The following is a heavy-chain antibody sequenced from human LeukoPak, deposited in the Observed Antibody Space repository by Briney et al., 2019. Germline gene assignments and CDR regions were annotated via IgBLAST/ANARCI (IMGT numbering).Heavy chain of an antibody. CDR1: GYSINSAYY. V-gene: IGHV4-38-2*02. CDR3: ARLRYSYDVCFDY. D-gene: IGHD5-18*01. Sequence: SETLSLTCTVSGYSINSAYYWGWIRQPPGKGLEWIGSIYHSGSTYYNPSLKSRVTISVDTSKNQFSLKLSSVTAADTAVYYCARLRYSYDVCFDYWGQGTLVTVSS. J-gene: IGHJ4*02. CDR2: IYHSGST.